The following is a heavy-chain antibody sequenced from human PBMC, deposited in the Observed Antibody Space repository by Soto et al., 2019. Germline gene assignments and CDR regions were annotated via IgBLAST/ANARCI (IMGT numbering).Heavy chain of an antibody. J-gene: IGHJ4*02. CDR3: ASSGINTAMVHGAYYFDY. D-gene: IGHD5-18*01. CDR1: GGSISSGGYY. V-gene: IGHV4-31*03. CDR2: IYYSGST. Sequence: SETLSLTCTVSGGSISSGGYYWSWIRQHPGKGLEWIGYIYYSGSTYYNPSLKSRVTISVDTSKNQFSLKLSPVTAADTAVYYCASSGINTAMVHGAYYFDYWGQGTLVTVSS.